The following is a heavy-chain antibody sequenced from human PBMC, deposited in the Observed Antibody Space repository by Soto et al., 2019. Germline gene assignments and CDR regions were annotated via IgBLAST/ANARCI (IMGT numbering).Heavy chain of an antibody. D-gene: IGHD5-12*01. CDR1: GGTFSSYT. CDR2: IIPILGIA. Sequence: GASVKVSCKASGGTFSSYTISWVRQAPGQGLEWMGRIIPILGIANYAQKFQGRVTITADKSTSTAYMELSSLRSEDTAVYYFATGSVATLGDNWFDPWGQGTLVTVSS. V-gene: IGHV1-69*02. CDR3: ATGSVATLGDNWFDP. J-gene: IGHJ5*02.